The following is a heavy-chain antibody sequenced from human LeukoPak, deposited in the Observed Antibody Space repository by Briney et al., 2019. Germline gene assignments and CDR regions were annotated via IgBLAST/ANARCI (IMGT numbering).Heavy chain of an antibody. J-gene: IGHJ6*04. CDR2: INPNSGGT. CDR3: ARNRIMVYAIAFWMDV. D-gene: IGHD2-8*01. V-gene: IGHV1-2*02. CDR1: GYTFTGYY. Sequence: ASVKVSCKASGYTFTGYYMHWVRQAPGQGREGMGWINPNSGGTNYAQKFQGRVTMTRDTSISTAYMELSRLRSDDTAVYYCARNRIMVYAIAFWMDVWGKGTTVTVSS.